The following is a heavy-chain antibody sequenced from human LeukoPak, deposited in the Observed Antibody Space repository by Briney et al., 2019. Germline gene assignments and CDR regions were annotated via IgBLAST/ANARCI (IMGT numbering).Heavy chain of an antibody. D-gene: IGHD4-11*01. J-gene: IGHJ5*02. CDR1: GLNLRDYW. Sequence: PGGSLRLSCAASGLNLRDYWMHWVRQAPGKGLVWVSRLGTDGTYTNYADSVTGRFTISRENAKNTLYLQMDSLRAEDTSFYYCVRDPSNSGNWFDLWGQGTLVTVSS. V-gene: IGHV3-74*01. CDR2: LGTDGTYT. CDR3: VRDPSNSGNWFDL.